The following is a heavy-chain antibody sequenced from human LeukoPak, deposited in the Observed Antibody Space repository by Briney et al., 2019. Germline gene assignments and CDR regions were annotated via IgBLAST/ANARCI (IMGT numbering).Heavy chain of an antibody. CDR2: ITSNGDTT. CDR1: GFTFSSYI. D-gene: IGHD3-22*01. Sequence: GGSLRLSCAASGFTFSSYIMHWARQAPGKGLEYLSAITSNGDTTYYADSVKGRVTISRDNSKNTLYLQMSSLRAEDTAVYYCVKDDSYYYDSSGRDSWGQGTLVTVSS. J-gene: IGHJ4*02. CDR3: VKDDSYYYDSSGRDS. V-gene: IGHV3-64D*09.